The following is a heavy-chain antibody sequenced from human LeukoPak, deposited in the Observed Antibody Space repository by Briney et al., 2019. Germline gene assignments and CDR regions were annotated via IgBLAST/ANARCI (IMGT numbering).Heavy chain of an antibody. CDR3: ATTIS. V-gene: IGHV3-30-3*01. CDR1: GFTFSSYA. CDR2: ISYDGSNK. Sequence: PGGSLRLSCAASGFTFSSYAMHWVRQAPGKGLEWMAVISYDGSNKYYADSVKGRFTISRDNSKNTLYLQVNSLRAEDTAVYYCATTISWGQGTLVTVSS. D-gene: IGHD5-12*01. J-gene: IGHJ4*02.